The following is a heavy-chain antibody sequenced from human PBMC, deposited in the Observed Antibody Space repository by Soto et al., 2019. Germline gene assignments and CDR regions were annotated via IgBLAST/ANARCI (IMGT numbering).Heavy chain of an antibody. CDR3: EKDRSMVRGVIPFDI. Sequence: GGSLRLSCAASGFTFSSYAMSWVRQAPGKGLEWVSAISGSGGSTYYADSVKGRFTISRDNSKNTLYLQMNSLRAEDTAVYYCEKDRSMVRGVIPFDIWGQGTMVTVSS. J-gene: IGHJ3*02. V-gene: IGHV3-23*01. CDR1: GFTFSSYA. CDR2: ISGSGGST. D-gene: IGHD3-10*01.